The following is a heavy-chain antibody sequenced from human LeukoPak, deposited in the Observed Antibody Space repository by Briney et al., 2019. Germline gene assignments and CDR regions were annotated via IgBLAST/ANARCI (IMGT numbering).Heavy chain of an antibody. J-gene: IGHJ3*02. CDR2: ISGSGGST. Sequence: PGGSLRLSCAASGFTFSSYAMSWVRQAPGKGLEWVSAISGSGGSTYYADSVKGRFTISRDNSKNTLYLQMNSLRPEDTAVYYCARGWSTTGTTGDAFDIWGQGTMVTVSS. D-gene: IGHD1-1*01. CDR3: ARGWSTTGTTGDAFDI. V-gene: IGHV3-23*01. CDR1: GFTFSSYA.